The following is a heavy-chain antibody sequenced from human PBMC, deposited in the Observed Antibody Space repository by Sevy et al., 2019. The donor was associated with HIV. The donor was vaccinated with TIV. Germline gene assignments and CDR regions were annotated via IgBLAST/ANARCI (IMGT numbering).Heavy chain of an antibody. CDR3: AGSVYSHYPLDFDY. CDR2: ISSSNYFI. V-gene: IGHV3-21*01. Sequence: GGSLRLSCAASGFTFSSYSMSWVRQAPGKGLEWVSSISSSNYFIYYTDSVKGRFTIPRANAKNSLYLNMNSLRAEDAAVYYCAGSVYSHYPLDFDYWGQGTLVTVSS. J-gene: IGHJ4*02. D-gene: IGHD4-4*01. CDR1: GFTFSSYS.